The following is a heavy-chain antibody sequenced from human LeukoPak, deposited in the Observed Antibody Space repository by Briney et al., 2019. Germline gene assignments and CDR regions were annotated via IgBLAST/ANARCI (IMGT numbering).Heavy chain of an antibody. D-gene: IGHD3-3*01. CDR3: HLLRFPADYMDV. CDR2: IYSGGST. CDR1: GFTFSSYW. J-gene: IGHJ6*03. Sequence: GGSLRLSCAASGFTFSSYWMSWVRQAPGKGLEWVSVIYSGGSTYYADSVKGRFTISRDNSKNTLYLQMNSLRAEDTAVYYCHLLRFPADYMDVWGKGTTVTVSS. V-gene: IGHV3-53*01.